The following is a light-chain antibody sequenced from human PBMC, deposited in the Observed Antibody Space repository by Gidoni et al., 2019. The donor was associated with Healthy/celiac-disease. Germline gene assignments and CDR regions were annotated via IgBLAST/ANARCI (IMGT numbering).Light chain of an antibody. V-gene: IGKV3D-15*01. CDR1: QSVSSN. Sequence: EIVMTQSPATLSVSPGERATLSCRASQSVSSNLAWYQQKPGQAPRLLIYGASTRATGIPARFSGSGSGTEFTLTISSLQSEDFAVYYCQQYNNWWRTFGGXTKVEIK. CDR3: QQYNNWWRT. J-gene: IGKJ4*01. CDR2: GAS.